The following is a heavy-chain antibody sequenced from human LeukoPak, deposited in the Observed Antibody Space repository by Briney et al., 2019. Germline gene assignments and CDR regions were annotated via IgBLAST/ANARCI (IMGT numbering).Heavy chain of an antibody. J-gene: IGHJ4*02. Sequence: GGSLRLSCAASGFTFDDYAMHWVRQAPGKGLEGVSGISWNSGSIGYADSVKGRFTISRDNAKNSLYLQMNSLRAEDTALYYCAKDMGDGYNAVDYWGQGTLVTVSS. CDR3: AKDMGDGYNAVDY. D-gene: IGHD5-24*01. CDR1: GFTFDDYA. CDR2: ISWNSGSI. V-gene: IGHV3-9*01.